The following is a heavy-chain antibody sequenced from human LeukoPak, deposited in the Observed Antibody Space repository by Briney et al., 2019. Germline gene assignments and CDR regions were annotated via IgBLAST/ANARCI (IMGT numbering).Heavy chain of an antibody. V-gene: IGHV3-30*04. CDR1: GFTFSSYA. CDR2: ISYDGSNK. Sequence: GGSLRLSCAASGFTFSSYAMHWVRQAPGKGLEWVAVISYDGSNKYYADSVKGRFTISRDNSKNTLYLQMNSLRAEDTAVYYCGSVSYGDIAYWGQGTLVTVSS. D-gene: IGHD5-18*01. CDR3: GSVSYGDIAY. J-gene: IGHJ4*02.